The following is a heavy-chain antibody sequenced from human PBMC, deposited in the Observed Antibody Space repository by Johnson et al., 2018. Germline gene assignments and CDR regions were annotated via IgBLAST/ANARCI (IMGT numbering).Heavy chain of an antibody. CDR1: GFTFSNYW. J-gene: IGHJ3*02. CDR3: ARVEYGDYEEDAFDI. Sequence: VQLQESGGGLVQPGGSLRLSCVASGFTFSNYWIHWVRQAPGKGLVWVSRINNDGSRTSYADSVTGRFPISRDNAKKTMYLQMNSLRAEDTAVYYSARVEYGDYEEDAFDIWGQVTMVTVYS. D-gene: IGHD4-17*01. V-gene: IGHV3-74*01. CDR2: INNDGSRT.